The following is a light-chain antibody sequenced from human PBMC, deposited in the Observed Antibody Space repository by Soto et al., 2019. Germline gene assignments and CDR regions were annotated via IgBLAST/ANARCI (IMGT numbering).Light chain of an antibody. V-gene: IGKV3-11*01. J-gene: IGKJ2*01. CDR3: QQRSNWPRYT. Sequence: EIVLTQSPATLSLSPGEGATLSCRASQSVSSYLAWYQPKPGQAPRLLIYDASNRATGIPARFSGSGSGTDFTLTITSLEPEDFAVYYCQQRSNWPRYTFGQGTKLEIK. CDR2: DAS. CDR1: QSVSSY.